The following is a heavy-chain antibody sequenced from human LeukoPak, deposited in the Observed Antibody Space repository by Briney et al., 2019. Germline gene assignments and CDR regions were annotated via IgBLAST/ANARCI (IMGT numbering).Heavy chain of an antibody. J-gene: IGHJ4*02. D-gene: IGHD1-26*01. CDR3: AKMFGANYVVGATGFDY. Sequence: GGSLRLSCAASGFTFSSYGMHWVRQAPGKGLDWVAFIQYDGSNKYYTDSVKGRFTIPRDNSKNTLYLQMNSLRAEDTAVYYCAKMFGANYVVGATGFDYWGQGTLVTVSS. CDR1: GFTFSSYG. V-gene: IGHV3-30*02. CDR2: IQYDGSNK.